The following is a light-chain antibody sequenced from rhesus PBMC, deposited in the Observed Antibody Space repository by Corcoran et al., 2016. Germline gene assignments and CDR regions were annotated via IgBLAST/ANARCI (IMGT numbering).Light chain of an antibody. CDR2: GAS. CDR1: QSIGSN. CDR3: QKYSSSPYS. Sequence: QVILTQSPATLSLSPGERATLSCRASQSIGSNLAWYQQKPGLAPRHLIYGASSRATAIPDRFSGSWCGTEFTLTISSLEPEDFAVYCCQKYSSSPYSFGQGTKVEIK. J-gene: IGKJ2*01. V-gene: IGKV3-53*01.